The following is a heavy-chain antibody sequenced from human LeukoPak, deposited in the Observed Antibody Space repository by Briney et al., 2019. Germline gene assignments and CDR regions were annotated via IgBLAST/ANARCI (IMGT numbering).Heavy chain of an antibody. CDR3: ARGKYYDILTGYTYYYYGMDV. D-gene: IGHD3-9*01. J-gene: IGHJ6*02. V-gene: IGHV3-30-3*01. Sequence: GGSLRLSCAASGFTFSSYAMHWVRQAPGKGLEWVAVISYDGSNKYYADSVKGRFTISRDNSKNTLYLQMNSLRAEDTAVYYCARGKYYDILTGYTYYYYGMDVWGQGTTVTVSS. CDR1: GFTFSSYA. CDR2: ISYDGSNK.